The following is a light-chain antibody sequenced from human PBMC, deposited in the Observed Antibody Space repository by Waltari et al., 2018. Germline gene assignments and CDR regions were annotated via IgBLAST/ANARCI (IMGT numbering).Light chain of an antibody. CDR1: QGISSY. V-gene: IGKV1-9*01. Sequence: DIQLTQSPSFLSASVGDSVTITCRASQGISSYLAWYQQKPGKAPKLLINAASTLQSGVPSRFSGSGSGTEFTLTISSLQPEDFATYYCQQLKIFGPGTKVDIE. CDR2: AAS. CDR3: QQLKI. J-gene: IGKJ3*01.